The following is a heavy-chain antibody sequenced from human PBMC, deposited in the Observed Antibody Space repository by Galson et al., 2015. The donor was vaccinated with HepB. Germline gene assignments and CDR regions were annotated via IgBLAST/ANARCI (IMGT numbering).Heavy chain of an antibody. V-gene: IGHV3-23*01. CDR3: AKFFGLFARPPAVIPAATTADWYAMDV. CDR1: GFTFNNYA. CDR2: ISDSAIAT. D-gene: IGHD2-2*01. J-gene: IGHJ6*02. Sequence: SLRLSCAASGFTFNNYAMSWVRQAPGKGLEWVSTISDSAIATHDADSVKGRFTISRDNSKNTLYLQMNSLRAEDTAVYYCAKFFGLFARPPAVIPAATTADWYAMDVWGQGTTVTVSS.